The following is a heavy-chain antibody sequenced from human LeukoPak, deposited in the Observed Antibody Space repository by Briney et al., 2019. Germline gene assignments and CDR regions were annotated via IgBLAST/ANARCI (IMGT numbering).Heavy chain of an antibody. CDR1: GFTFSSYG. V-gene: IGHV3-30*03. J-gene: IGHJ4*02. CDR2: ILYDGSNK. CDR3: ASGPLDYFDY. Sequence: PGGSLRLSCAASGFTFSSYGMHWVRQAPGKGLGWVTVILYDGSNKYYADSVKGRFTISRDNSKNTLYLQMNSLRPEDTAVYYCASGPLDYFDYWGQGTLVTVSS.